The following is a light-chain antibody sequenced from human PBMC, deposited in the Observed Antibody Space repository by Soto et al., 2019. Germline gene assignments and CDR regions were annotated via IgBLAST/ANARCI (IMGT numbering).Light chain of an antibody. CDR1: SSDIGRYDY. V-gene: IGLV2-14*03. CDR3: GSYTSATTWV. J-gene: IGLJ3*02. Sequence: QSALTQPASVSGSPGQSITISCTGTSSDIGRYDYVSWYQQLPGKAPKLIIYRVINRPSGVSDRFSGSKSVNSASLSISGLQPEDEASYFCGSYTSATTWVFGGGTKVTVL. CDR2: RVI.